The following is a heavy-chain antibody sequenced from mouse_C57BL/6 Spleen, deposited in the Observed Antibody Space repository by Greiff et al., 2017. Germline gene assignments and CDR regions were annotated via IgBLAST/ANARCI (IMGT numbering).Heavy chain of an antibody. CDR3: VRVLRDYAMDY. CDR1: GFSFNTYA. J-gene: IGHJ4*01. Sequence: VQLQQSGGGLVQPKGSLKLSCAASGFSFNTYAMNWVRQAPGKGLEWVARIRSKSNNYATYYADSVKDRFTISRDDSESMLYLQMNNVKTEDTAIYYCVRVLRDYAMDYWGQGTSVTVSS. CDR2: IRSKSNNYAT. D-gene: IGHD1-1*01. V-gene: IGHV10-1*01.